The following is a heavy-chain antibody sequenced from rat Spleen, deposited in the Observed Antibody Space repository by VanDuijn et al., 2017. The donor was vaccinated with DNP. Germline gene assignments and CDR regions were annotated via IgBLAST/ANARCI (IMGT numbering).Heavy chain of an antibody. D-gene: IGHD1-2*01. CDR3: ARDFGYNYALDA. V-gene: IGHV4-2*01. CDR1: GFNFNDFW. J-gene: IGHJ4*01. Sequence: EVKLVESGGGLVQPGRSLKLSCAPSGFNFNDFWMGWVRQAPGKGLEWIGEINKDGSTINYTPSLKDKFTISRDNAQNTLYLQMSILGSEDTAFYYCARDFGYNYALDAWGQGTSVTVSS. CDR2: INKDGSTI.